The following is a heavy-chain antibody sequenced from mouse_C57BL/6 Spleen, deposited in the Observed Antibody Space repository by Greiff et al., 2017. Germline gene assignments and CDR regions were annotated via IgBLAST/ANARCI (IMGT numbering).Heavy chain of an antibody. CDR1: GFTFSSYT. D-gene: IGHD1-1*01. V-gene: IGHV5-9*01. Sequence: EVKLVESGGGLVKPGGSLKLSCAASGFTFSSYTMSWVRQTPEKRLEWVATSSGGGGNTYHPERVKGRFTISRDNDKNTLYLQMSSLRSEDTALYYCARNYGSSYWYFDVWGTGTTVTVSS. CDR2: SSGGGGNT. CDR3: ARNYGSSYWYFDV. J-gene: IGHJ1*03.